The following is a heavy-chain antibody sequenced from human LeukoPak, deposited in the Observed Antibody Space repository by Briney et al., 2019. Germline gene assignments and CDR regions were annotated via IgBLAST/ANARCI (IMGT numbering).Heavy chain of an antibody. J-gene: IGHJ6*03. CDR1: GYTLTELS. CDR3: ATTSSSTSLYYYYYMDV. CDR2: FDPEDGET. D-gene: IGHD2-2*01. V-gene: IGHV1-24*01. Sequence: ASVKVSCKVSGYTLTELSMHWVRQAPGKGLEWMGGFDPEDGETIYAQKFQGRVTMTEDTSTDTAYMELSSLRSEDTAVYYCATTSSSTSLYYYYYMDVWGKGTTVTVSS.